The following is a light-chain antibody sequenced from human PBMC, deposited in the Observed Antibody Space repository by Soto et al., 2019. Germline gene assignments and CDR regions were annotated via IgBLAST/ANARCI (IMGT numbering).Light chain of an antibody. CDR3: QQYGSLGT. CDR2: GAS. CDR1: QSVSSC. Sequence: TQSKDTLSLSPGERATLSFMASQSVSSCLALYQQKPFQAPRLLISGASSRAADIPDRFSGSGSGTDFTLTISRLEPEDFAVYYCQQYGSLGTFGDWGMVDIK. V-gene: IGKV3-20*01. J-gene: IGKJ4*02.